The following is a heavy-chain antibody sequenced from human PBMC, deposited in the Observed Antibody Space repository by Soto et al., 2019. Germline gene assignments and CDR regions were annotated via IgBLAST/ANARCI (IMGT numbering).Heavy chain of an antibody. CDR3: ARHGGITAPVWP. CDR2: IYYSGST. CDR1: GGSISSGGYY. V-gene: IGHV4-31*03. D-gene: IGHD3-10*01. J-gene: IGHJ5*02. Sequence: PSETLSLTCTVSGGSISSGGYYWSWIRQHPGKGLEWIGYIYYSGSTYYNPSLKSRVTISVDTSKNQFSLKLSSVTAADTAVYYCARHGGITAPVWPWGQGTLVTVSS.